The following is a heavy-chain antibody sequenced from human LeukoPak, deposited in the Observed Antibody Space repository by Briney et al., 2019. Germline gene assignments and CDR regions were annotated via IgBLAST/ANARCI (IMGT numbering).Heavy chain of an antibody. D-gene: IGHD3-3*01. CDR3: ARSSGTGLALDWAYYYYGMDV. CDR1: GYTFTSYY. Sequence: EASVKVSCKASGYTFTSYYIHWVRQAPGQGLEWMGIINPSGGSTTYAQKFQGRVTITADESTSTAYMELSSLRSEDTAVYYCARSSGTGLALDWAYYYYGMDVWGQGTTVTVSS. V-gene: IGHV1-46*01. CDR2: INPSGGST. J-gene: IGHJ6*02.